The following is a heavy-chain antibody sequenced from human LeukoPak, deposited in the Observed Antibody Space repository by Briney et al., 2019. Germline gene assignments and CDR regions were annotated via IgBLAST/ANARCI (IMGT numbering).Heavy chain of an antibody. CDR1: GFTFSSYS. D-gene: IGHD1-26*01. CDR3: ARDLNWETY. J-gene: IGHJ4*02. V-gene: IGHV3-21*01. CDR2: ISSSSSYI. Sequence: GGSLRLSCAASGFTFSSYSMIWVRQAPGRGLEWVSYISSSSSYIYYADSVKGRFTISRDNAKKSLYLQMNSLRVEDAAVYYCARDLNWETYWGQGTLVTVSS.